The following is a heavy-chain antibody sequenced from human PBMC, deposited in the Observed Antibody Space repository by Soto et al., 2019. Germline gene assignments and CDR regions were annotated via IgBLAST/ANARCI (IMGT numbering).Heavy chain of an antibody. CDR3: AREVVVAATPFYYYYCGMDV. Sequence: QVQLVQSGAEVKKPGASVKVSCKASGYTFTSYYMHWVRQAPGQGLAWMGIIHPSGGSTSYAQKFQGRGSMTRDTSTSTVYMELSSLRSEDTAVYYCAREVVVAATPFYYYYCGMDVWGQGTTVTVSS. J-gene: IGHJ6*02. CDR2: IHPSGGST. CDR1: GYTFTSYY. V-gene: IGHV1-46*01. D-gene: IGHD2-15*01.